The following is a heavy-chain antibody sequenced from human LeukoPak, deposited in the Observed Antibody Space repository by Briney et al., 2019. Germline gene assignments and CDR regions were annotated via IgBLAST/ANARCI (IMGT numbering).Heavy chain of an antibody. CDR3: ARDRASGWDSFDY. Sequence: PGGSLRLSCAASGFTFSSYSMNWVRQAPGKGLEWVSSISSSSSYIYYADSVKGRFTISRDNAKNSLYLQMNSPRAEDTAVYYCARDRASGWDSFDYWGQGTLVTVSS. CDR1: GFTFSSYS. V-gene: IGHV3-21*01. CDR2: ISSSSSYI. D-gene: IGHD6-19*01. J-gene: IGHJ4*02.